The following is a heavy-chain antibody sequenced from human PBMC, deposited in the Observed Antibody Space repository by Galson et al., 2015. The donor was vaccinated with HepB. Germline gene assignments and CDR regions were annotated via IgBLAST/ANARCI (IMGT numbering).Heavy chain of an antibody. CDR2: IYYSGST. CDR3: ARNSLYCSSTSCTEG. V-gene: IGHV4-31*03. Sequence: LSLTCTVSGGPISSGGYYWSWIRQHPGKGLEWIGYIYYSGSTYYNPSLKSRVTISVDTSKNQFSLKLSSVTAADTAVYYCARNSLYCSSTSCTEGWGQGTLVTVSS. CDR1: GGPISSGGYY. D-gene: IGHD2-2*01. J-gene: IGHJ4*02.